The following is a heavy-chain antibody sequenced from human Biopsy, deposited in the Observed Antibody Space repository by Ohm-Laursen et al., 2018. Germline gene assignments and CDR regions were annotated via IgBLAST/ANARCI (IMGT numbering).Heavy chain of an antibody. D-gene: IGHD4-17*01. Sequence: GASVKVSCKASGGTFINYAISWVRQAPGQGLEWMGGISAYNGHTKFARKFQDRVTMTTDTSTTTAYMDLRSLRSDDTAVYYCARDPHGEGRDYGSYFDYWGQGTLVTVSS. CDR1: GGTFINYA. CDR3: ARDPHGEGRDYGSYFDY. V-gene: IGHV1-18*01. J-gene: IGHJ4*02. CDR2: ISAYNGHT.